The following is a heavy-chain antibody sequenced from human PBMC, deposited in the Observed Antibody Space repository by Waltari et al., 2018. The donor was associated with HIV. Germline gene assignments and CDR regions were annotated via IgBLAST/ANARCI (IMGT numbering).Heavy chain of an antibody. CDR2: ISSSGNT. CDR3: ARALLAARSGGMDV. Sequence: QVQLQESGPGLVKPSQTLSLICIVSGDSITRGSYYWTWVRQPAGKGLEGIGRISSSGNTNYNPSLKSRVTMSMDTSKNQFSLEVTSVTAADTAIYVCARALLAARSGGMDVWGHGTTVTVSS. CDR1: GDSITRGSYY. D-gene: IGHD6-25*01. J-gene: IGHJ6*02. V-gene: IGHV4-61*02.